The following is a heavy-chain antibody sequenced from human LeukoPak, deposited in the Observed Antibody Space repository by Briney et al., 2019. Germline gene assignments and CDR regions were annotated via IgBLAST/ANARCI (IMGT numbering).Heavy chain of an antibody. CDR3: AKSRGATCYSSSDY. J-gene: IGHJ4*02. Sequence: PGGSLRLSCAASGFTFDDYAMHWVRQAPGKGLEWVAAICGSSTNTYYADSVRGRFTISRDNSKNTLYLQMNSLRAEDTAFYYCAKSRGATCYSSSDYWGQGTLVTVS. CDR2: ICGSSTNT. D-gene: IGHD2-15*01. V-gene: IGHV3-23*01. CDR1: GFTFDDYA.